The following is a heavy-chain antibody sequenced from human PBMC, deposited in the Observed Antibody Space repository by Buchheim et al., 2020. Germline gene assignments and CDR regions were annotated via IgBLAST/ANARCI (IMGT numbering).Heavy chain of an antibody. Sequence: EVQLVQSGAEVKKPGESLRISCKGSGYSFTNYWINWVRQMPGKGLERMGRIDPSDSNTSYSQSFQGHVTISVSRTIGTVYLQWSSLKASDTAVYFCARHPSRPLHDVWGQGTT. CDR3: ARHPSRPLHDV. CDR2: IDPSDSNT. J-gene: IGHJ6*02. V-gene: IGHV5-10-1*03. D-gene: IGHD4-11*01. CDR1: GYSFTNYW.